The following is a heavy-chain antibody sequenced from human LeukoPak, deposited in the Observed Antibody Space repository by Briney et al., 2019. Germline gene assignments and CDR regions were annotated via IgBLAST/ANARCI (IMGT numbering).Heavy chain of an antibody. CDR3: TRHDPAKYFDY. CDR1: GFTFSTYA. V-gene: IGHV3-23*01. CDR2: ISDSGGST. Sequence: GGSLRLPCAASGFTFSTYAMSWVRQAPGKGLEWVSTISDSGGSTYYADSVKGRLTISRDNSKNTLYLQMNSLRAEDTAVYYCTRHDPAKYFDYWGQGTLVTVSS. J-gene: IGHJ4*02. D-gene: IGHD2-2*01.